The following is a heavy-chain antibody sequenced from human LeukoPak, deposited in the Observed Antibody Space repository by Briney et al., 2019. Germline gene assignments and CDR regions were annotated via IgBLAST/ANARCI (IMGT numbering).Heavy chain of an antibody. D-gene: IGHD6-19*01. V-gene: IGHV3-9*01. CDR2: ISWNSGSI. CDR3: AKGMLEQWLVPFDY. CDR1: GFTFDDYA. Sequence: GRSLRLSCAASGFTFDDYAMHWVRQAPGKGLEWVSGISWNSGSIGYADSVKGRFTISRDNAKNSLYLQMSSLRAEDTALHYCAKGMLEQWLVPFDYWGQGTLVTVSS. J-gene: IGHJ4*02.